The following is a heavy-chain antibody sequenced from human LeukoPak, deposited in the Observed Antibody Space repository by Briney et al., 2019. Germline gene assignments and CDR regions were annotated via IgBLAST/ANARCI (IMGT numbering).Heavy chain of an antibody. CDR2: IKQDGSEK. CDR1: GFTFSSYW. CDR3: AKGAVAGFDY. Sequence: GGSLRLSCAASGFTFSSYWMSWVRQAPGKGLEWVANIKQDGSEKYYVDSVKGRFTISRDNSKNTLYLQMNSLRAEDTAVYYCAKGAVAGFDYWGQGTLVTVSS. V-gene: IGHV3-7*03. D-gene: IGHD6-19*01. J-gene: IGHJ4*02.